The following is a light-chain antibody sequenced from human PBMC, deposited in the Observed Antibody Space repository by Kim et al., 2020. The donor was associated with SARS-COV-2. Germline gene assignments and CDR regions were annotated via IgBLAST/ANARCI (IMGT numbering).Light chain of an antibody. CDR1: QSVSSNY. J-gene: IGKJ1*01. Sequence: EIVLTQSPGTLSLSPGERATLSCRASQSVSSNYLAWYQQKPGQAPRLLIYGASSRATGIPDRFSGSGSGTDFTLTITRLEPEDFGVYYCQQYSSSPATFGQGTKVDIK. CDR3: QQYSSSPAT. CDR2: GAS. V-gene: IGKV3-20*01.